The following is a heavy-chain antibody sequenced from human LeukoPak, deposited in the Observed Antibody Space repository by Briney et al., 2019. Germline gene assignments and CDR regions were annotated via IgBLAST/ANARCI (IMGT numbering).Heavy chain of an antibody. Sequence: SETLSLTCTVSGGSISSGSYYWSWIRQPAGKGLEWIGRIYTSGSTNYNPSLKSRVTISVDTSKNQFSLKLSSVTAAGTAVYYCARDGVPTPLDYWGQGTLVTVSS. J-gene: IGHJ4*02. V-gene: IGHV4-61*02. CDR2: IYTSGST. CDR1: GGSISSGSYY. CDR3: ARDGVPTPLDY. D-gene: IGHD1-1*01.